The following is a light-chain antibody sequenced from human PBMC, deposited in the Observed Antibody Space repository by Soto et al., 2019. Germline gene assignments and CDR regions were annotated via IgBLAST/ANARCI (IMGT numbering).Light chain of an antibody. V-gene: IGKV3-11*01. CDR3: QQRSNWPSLT. CDR2: DAS. CDR1: QSVSSY. Sequence: EIVLTQSPVTLSLSPGERATLSCRASQSVSSYLAWYQHKPGQAPRLLISDASNRATGIPARFSGSGSETDFTLTISSLEPEDSAVYYCQQRSNWPSLTFGGGTKVDIK. J-gene: IGKJ4*01.